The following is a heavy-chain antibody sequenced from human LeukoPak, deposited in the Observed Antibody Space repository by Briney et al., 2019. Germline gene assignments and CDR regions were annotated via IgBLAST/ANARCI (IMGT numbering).Heavy chain of an antibody. D-gene: IGHD6-13*01. V-gene: IGHV4-39*01. CDR3: ARRQYSSSWYGLDTFDI. CDR2: ISFSGST. CDR1: GGSISSRSYY. J-gene: IGHJ3*02. Sequence: SETLSPTCTVSGGSISSRSYYWGWIRQPPGKGLEWIGSISFSGSTYYNLSLKSRVTISVDTSKNQFSVKLSSVTAADTAVYYCARRQYSSSWYGLDTFDIWGQGTMVTVSS.